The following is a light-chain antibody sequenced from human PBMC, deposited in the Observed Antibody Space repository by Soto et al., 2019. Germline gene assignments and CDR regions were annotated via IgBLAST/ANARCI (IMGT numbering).Light chain of an antibody. CDR1: QSVSSSY. CDR3: QQYGSSRWT. Sequence: EIVLTQSPGTLSLSPGERATLSCRASQSVSSSYLAWYQQNRGQAPRLLIYGASSRAPGIPDRFGGSGSGTDFTLTISRLQPEDFAVYYCQQYGSSRWTLGQGIKVDIK. V-gene: IGKV3-20*01. CDR2: GAS. J-gene: IGKJ1*01.